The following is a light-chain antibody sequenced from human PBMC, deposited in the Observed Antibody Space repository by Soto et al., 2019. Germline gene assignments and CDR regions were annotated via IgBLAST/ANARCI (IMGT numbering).Light chain of an antibody. CDR2: DAS. J-gene: IGKJ4*01. V-gene: IGKV3-11*01. CDR3: QQSSNWPLP. CDR1: QSVSSY. Sequence: EIVLTQSPATLSLSPGERATLSCRASQSVSSYLAWYQQKPGQAPRLLIYDASNRATGIPARFSGSGSGTDFPLTISSLEPADFAVYYCQQSSNWPLPFCGGNKVEIK.